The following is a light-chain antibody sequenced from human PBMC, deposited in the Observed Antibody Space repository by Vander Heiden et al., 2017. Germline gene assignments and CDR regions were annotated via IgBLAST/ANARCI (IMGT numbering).Light chain of an antibody. Sequence: QSITISCTGTSSDVGGYNYVSWYQQHPGKAPKLMIYDVSNRPSGVSNRFSGSKSGNTASLTISGLQAEDEADYYCSSYTSSSTPVVFGGGTKLTVL. CDR3: SSYTSSSTPVV. J-gene: IGLJ2*01. CDR1: SSDVGGYNY. V-gene: IGLV2-14*04. CDR2: DVS.